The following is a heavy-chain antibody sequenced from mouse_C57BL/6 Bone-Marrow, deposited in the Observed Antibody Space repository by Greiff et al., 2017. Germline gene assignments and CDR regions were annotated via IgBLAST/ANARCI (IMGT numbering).Heavy chain of an antibody. Sequence: EVMLVESGGDLVKPGGSLKLSCAASGFTFSSYGMSWVRQTPDKRLEWVATISSGGSYTYYPDSVKGRFTISRDNAKNTLYLQMSSLKSEDTAMYYCARRGTAVVARAMDYWGQGTSGTVSS. V-gene: IGHV5-6*02. CDR1: GFTFSSYG. CDR3: ARRGTAVVARAMDY. CDR2: ISSGGSYT. J-gene: IGHJ4*01. D-gene: IGHD1-1*01.